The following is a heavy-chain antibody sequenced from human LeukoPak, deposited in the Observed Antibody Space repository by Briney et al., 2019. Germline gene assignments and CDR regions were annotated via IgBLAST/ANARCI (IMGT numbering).Heavy chain of an antibody. D-gene: IGHD1-26*01. J-gene: IGHJ4*02. Sequence: GASVNVSCKASGYTFTSYDINWVRQATGQGLEWMGWMNPKSGNTGFAQKFQGRVTMTRDTSISTAYMELGSLRSEDTAVYYCARVTGSIDYWGQGTLVTVSS. CDR1: GYTFTSYD. CDR3: ARVTGSIDY. CDR2: MNPKSGNT. V-gene: IGHV1-8*01.